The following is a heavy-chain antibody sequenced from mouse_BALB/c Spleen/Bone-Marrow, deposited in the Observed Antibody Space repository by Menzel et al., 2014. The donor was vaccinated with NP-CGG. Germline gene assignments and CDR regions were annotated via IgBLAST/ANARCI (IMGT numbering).Heavy chain of an antibody. CDR2: IYPGDGDT. CDR3: TRSTATFDY. CDR1: GYAFSAYW. Sequence: VQLQHSGAELVRPGSSVKISCKASGYAFSAYWMNWVKQRPGQGLEGIGQIYPGDGDTNYNGKFKGKATLTADKSSSTAYMQLSSLTSEDSAVYFCTRSTATFDYWGQGTALTVSS. J-gene: IGHJ2*01. V-gene: IGHV1-80*01. D-gene: IGHD1-2*01.